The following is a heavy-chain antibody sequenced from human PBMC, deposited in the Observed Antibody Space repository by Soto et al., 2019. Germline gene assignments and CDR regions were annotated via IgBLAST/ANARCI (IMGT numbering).Heavy chain of an antibody. CDR3: ARSGRITMIVRRYYYGMDV. CDR1: GGSFSGYY. V-gene: IGHV4-34*01. Sequence: KTSETLSLTCAVYGGSFSGYYWSWIRQPPGKGLEWIGEINHSGSTNYNPSLKSRVTISVDASKNQFSLKLSSVTAADTAVYYCARSGRITMIVRRYYYGMDVWGQGTTVTVSS. J-gene: IGHJ6*02. D-gene: IGHD3-22*01. CDR2: INHSGST.